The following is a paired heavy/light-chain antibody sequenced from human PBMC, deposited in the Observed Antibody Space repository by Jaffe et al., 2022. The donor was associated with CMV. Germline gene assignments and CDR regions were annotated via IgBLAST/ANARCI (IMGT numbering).Heavy chain of an antibody. D-gene: IGHD3-10*01. V-gene: IGHV3-72*01. CDR2: SRNKASSHTT. CDR1: GFTLSDHY. Sequence: EVQVVESGGGLVQPGGSLRLSCAASGFTLSDHYIDWVRQGPGKGLEWVGRSRNKASSHTTEYAASVKGRFTISRDDSKNSLYLHMNSLNTDDTSVYYCIRGPRGASGTDLWFYYMDVWGKGTTVTVSS. J-gene: IGHJ6*03. CDR3: IRGPRGASGTDLWFYYMDV.
Light chain of an antibody. CDR3: LQHKSYPLT. Sequence: DIQMTQSPSAMSASVGDRVTITCRASQGISDRLAWFQQKPGKVPQRLIYAVSSLHSGVPSRFSGSGSGTEFTLTISSLQPEDFATYYCLQHKSYPLTFGGGTTVEIK. V-gene: IGKV1-17*03. CDR2: AVS. CDR1: QGISDR. J-gene: IGKJ4*01.